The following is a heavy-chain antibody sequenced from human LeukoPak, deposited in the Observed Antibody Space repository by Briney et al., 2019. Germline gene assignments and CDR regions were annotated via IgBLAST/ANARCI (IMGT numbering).Heavy chain of an antibody. CDR1: GFTFSNAW. CDR2: ISGSGGST. CDR3: AKDQDYYDSSGSDY. V-gene: IGHV3-23*01. Sequence: PGGSLRLSCAASGFTFSNAWMSWVRQAPGKGLEWVSAISGSGGSTYYADSVKGRFTISRDNSKNTLYLQMNSLRAEDTAVYYCAKDQDYYDSSGSDYWGQGTLVTVSS. J-gene: IGHJ4*02. D-gene: IGHD3-22*01.